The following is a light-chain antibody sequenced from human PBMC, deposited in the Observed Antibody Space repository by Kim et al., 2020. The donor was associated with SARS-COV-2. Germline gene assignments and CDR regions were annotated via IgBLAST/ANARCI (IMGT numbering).Light chain of an antibody. J-gene: IGLJ2*01. V-gene: IGLV1-44*01. Sequence: GQRVTISCSGSSSNIGSNTVNWYQQLPGAAPKVLIYGNNQRPSGAPDRFSGSKSGTSASLAISGLQSEDEADYYCAAWDDSLNGVVFGGGTQLTVL. CDR3: AAWDDSLNGVV. CDR2: GNN. CDR1: SSNIGSNT.